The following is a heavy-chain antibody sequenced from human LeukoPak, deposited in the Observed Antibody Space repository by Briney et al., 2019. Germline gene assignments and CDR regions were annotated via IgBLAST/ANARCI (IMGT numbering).Heavy chain of an antibody. CDR2: SKNKAQSFLT. CDR1: GFIFSDHY. J-gene: IGHJ4*02. CDR3: ASPQRGSNNWNYF. Sequence: PGGSLRLSCAASGFIFSDHYMDWVRQAPGKGLEWVARSKNKAQSFLTEYAASVKGRFIISRDDSRNSLFLQTNSLKTEDTAVYYCASPQRGSNNWNYFWGQGTLVTVSS. D-gene: IGHD1-7*01. V-gene: IGHV3-72*01.